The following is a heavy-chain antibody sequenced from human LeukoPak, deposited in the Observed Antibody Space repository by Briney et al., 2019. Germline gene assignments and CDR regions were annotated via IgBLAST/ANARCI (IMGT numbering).Heavy chain of an antibody. CDR2: ISYDGSNK. V-gene: IGHV3-30-3*01. CDR1: GFTFSSYA. D-gene: IGHD3-10*01. Sequence: PGGSLRLSCAASGFTFSSYAMHWVRQAPGKGLERVAVISYDGSNKYYADSVKGRFTISRDNSKNTLYLQMNSLRAEDTAVYYCAREFVACEVFDYWGQGTLVTVSS. J-gene: IGHJ4*02. CDR3: AREFVACEVFDY.